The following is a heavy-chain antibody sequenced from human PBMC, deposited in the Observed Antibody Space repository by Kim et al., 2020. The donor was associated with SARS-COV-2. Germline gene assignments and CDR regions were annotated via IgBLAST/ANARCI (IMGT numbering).Heavy chain of an antibody. CDR1: GYTFTGYY. J-gene: IGHJ5*02. V-gene: IGHV1-2*02. CDR2: INPNSGGT. CDR3: ARVVRIFGVVGAGLTKNWFDP. D-gene: IGHD3-3*01. Sequence: ASVKVSCKASGYTFTGYYMHWVRQAPGLGLEWMGWINPNSGGTNYAQKFQGRVSMTRDTSISTAYMELSRLRSDDTAVYYCARVVRIFGVVGAGLTKNWFDPWGQGTLVTVSS.